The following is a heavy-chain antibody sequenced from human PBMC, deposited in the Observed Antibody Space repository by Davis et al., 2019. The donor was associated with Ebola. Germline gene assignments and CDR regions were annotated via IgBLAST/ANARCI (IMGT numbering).Heavy chain of an antibody. D-gene: IGHD1-1*01. V-gene: IGHV3-23*01. CDR1: GFTFSSFG. J-gene: IGHJ4*02. CDR2: ISGDGINT. CDR3: APELESIDY. Sequence: PGGSLRLSCAASGFTFSSFGLTWVRQAPGKGLEWVSGISGDGINTYYADSVKGRFTISRDNAKNSLYLQMNSLRAEDTALYYCAPELESIDYWGQGTLVTVSS.